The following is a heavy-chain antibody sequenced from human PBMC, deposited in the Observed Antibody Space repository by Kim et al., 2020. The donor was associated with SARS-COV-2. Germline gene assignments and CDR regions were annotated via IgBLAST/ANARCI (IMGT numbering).Heavy chain of an antibody. CDR1: GASIGDDNSQ. CDR3: ARGHFIYDVSTGYSPPHYFDS. CDR2: IFHTGFT. D-gene: IGHD3-9*01. Sequence: SETLSLTCNVSGASIGDDNSQWTWFRQRPGKDLEWIGFIFHTGFTSYTPSLKSRLRISIDRSKNQYSLDLNSVTAADTALYYCARGHFIYDVSTGYSPPHYFDSWGQGTLVVVSS. V-gene: IGHV4-31*03. J-gene: IGHJ4*02.